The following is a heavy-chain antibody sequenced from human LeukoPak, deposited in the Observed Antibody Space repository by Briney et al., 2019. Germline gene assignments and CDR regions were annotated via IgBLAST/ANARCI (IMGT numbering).Heavy chain of an antibody. V-gene: IGHV3-7*01. D-gene: IGHD7-27*01. J-gene: IGHJ4*02. CDR2: MNEDGSVT. CDR1: GFSIRSPW. CDR3: ARDPAWGAIDY. Sequence: QPGGSLRLSCAVSGFSIRSPWMSWVRQTPGKGLEWVADMNEDGSVTWYADSVKGRFTVSRDNAKNSVDLQMSSLRAEDTAVYYCARDPAWGAIDYWGQGTLVTVSS.